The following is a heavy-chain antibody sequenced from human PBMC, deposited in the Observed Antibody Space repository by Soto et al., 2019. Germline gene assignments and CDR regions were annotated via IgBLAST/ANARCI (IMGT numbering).Heavy chain of an antibody. D-gene: IGHD3-10*01. CDR3: ARASPASGSGSYSSHFDY. CDR1: GFTFSSYA. CDR2: ISGSGGST. V-gene: IGHV3-23*01. J-gene: IGHJ4*02. Sequence: GGSLRLSCAASGFTFSSYAMSWVRQAPGKGLEWVSAISGSGGSTYYADSVKGRFTISRDNSKNTLYLQMNSLRAEDTAVYYCARASPASGSGSYSSHFDYWGQGTLVTVSS.